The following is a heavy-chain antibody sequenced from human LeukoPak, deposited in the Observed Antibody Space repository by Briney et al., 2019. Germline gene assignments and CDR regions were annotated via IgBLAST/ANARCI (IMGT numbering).Heavy chain of an antibody. J-gene: IGHJ3*02. CDR1: GFTLSSYS. Sequence: GGSLRLSCAASGFTLSSYSMNWVRQAPGKGLEWVSSISSSSSYIYYADSVKGRFTISRDNARKSLYLQMNSLRAEDTAVYNCVREASGGTKGVSGTFDIWGQGTMVTVSS. V-gene: IGHV3-21*01. CDR2: ISSSSSYI. CDR3: VREASGGTKGVSGTFDI. D-gene: IGHD6-13*01.